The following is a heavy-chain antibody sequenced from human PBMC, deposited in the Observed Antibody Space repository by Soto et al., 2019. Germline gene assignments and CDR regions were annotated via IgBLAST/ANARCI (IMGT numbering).Heavy chain of an antibody. CDR3: ANPQGWPVTPFGH. V-gene: IGHV3-23*01. CDR2: ISGFGDDT. Sequence: EVQLLESGGGLVQPGGSLRLSCAASGFTFSSFGMSWVRQTPGKGLEWVSAISGFGDDTYYADSVKGRFTISRDNSQNMLDLQMNSLRGDGTAVYYRANPQGWPVTPFGHWGQGTLVTVSS. J-gene: IGHJ4*02. CDR1: GFTFSSFG. D-gene: IGHD4-17*01.